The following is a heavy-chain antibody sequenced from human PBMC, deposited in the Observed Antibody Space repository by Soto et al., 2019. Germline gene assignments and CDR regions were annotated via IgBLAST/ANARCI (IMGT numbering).Heavy chain of an antibody. D-gene: IGHD6-19*01. CDR3: ARLPGIALAGRYYYYGMDV. J-gene: IGHJ6*02. Sequence: PSETLSLTCTVSGGSISSTSYYWGWIRQPPGKGLEWIGSIYYSGSTYYTPSLKSRVTISVDTSKNQFSLKLSSVTAADTAVYYCARLPGIALAGRYYYYGMDVWGQGTTVTVSS. CDR2: IYYSGST. V-gene: IGHV4-39*01. CDR1: GGSISSTSYY.